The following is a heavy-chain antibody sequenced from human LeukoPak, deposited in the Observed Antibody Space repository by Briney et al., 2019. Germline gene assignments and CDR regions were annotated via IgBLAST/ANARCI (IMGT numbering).Heavy chain of an antibody. Sequence: ASVKVSCKTSGYTFTNYAIHWVRQAPGQRLEWMGWINAGNSNTKYSQDFQGRVTITRDTSASTTYMELSSLRSEDMAVYYCARAQPRGFDYWGQGTLVTVSS. V-gene: IGHV1-3*03. CDR1: GYTFTNYA. CDR2: INAGNSNT. D-gene: IGHD1-14*01. CDR3: ARAQPRGFDY. J-gene: IGHJ4*02.